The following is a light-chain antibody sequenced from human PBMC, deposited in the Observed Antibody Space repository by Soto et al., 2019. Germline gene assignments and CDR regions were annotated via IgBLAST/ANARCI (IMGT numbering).Light chain of an antibody. CDR3: QQYGSSPYT. CDR2: DAS. J-gene: IGKJ2*01. Sequence: EVVLTQSPATLSLSPGETATLSCRASHSVDIYLAWYQQKPGQAPRLLIYDASNRATGIPARFSGSGSGTDITLTISSLAPEDSAVYYCQQYGSSPYTFGQGTKVEIK. V-gene: IGKV3-11*01. CDR1: HSVDIY.